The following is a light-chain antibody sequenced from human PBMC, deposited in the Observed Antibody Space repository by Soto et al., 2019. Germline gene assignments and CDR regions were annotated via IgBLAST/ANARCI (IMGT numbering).Light chain of an antibody. Sequence: EIVLTQSPGTLSLSPGERATLSCRASQSVSNNYLAWYQQKPGQAPRRLIYGASSRATGIPDRFSGSGSGTDFTLTISRLEPEDFAVYYCQQYSTSPTCGEGTRLEIK. J-gene: IGKJ5*01. V-gene: IGKV3-20*01. CDR2: GAS. CDR1: QSVSNNY. CDR3: QQYSTSPT.